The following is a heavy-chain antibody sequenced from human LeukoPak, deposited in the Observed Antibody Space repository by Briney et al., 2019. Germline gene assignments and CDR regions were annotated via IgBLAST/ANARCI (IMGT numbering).Heavy chain of an antibody. J-gene: IGHJ4*02. Sequence: GGSLRLSCAASGLTFSSYWMHWVRQAPGKGLVWVSRINGNGSRTTYADSVKGRFTISRDNAKNTLYLQMNSLRAEDTAVYYCVRRHLPVEGTGRDDYWGQGTLVTVSS. CDR3: VRRHLPVEGTGRDDY. CDR2: INGNGSRT. V-gene: IGHV3-74*01. CDR1: GLTFSSYW. D-gene: IGHD6-19*01.